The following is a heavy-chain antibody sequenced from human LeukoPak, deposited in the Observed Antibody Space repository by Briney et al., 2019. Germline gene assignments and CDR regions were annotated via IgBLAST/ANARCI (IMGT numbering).Heavy chain of an antibody. Sequence: PGGSLRLSCAASGFTFSSYGMNWVRQAPGKGLEWVSSISSSSSYIYYADSVKGRFTISRDNAKNSLYLQMNSLRAEDTAVYYCARGATPSLMLYYMDVWGKGTTVTVSS. D-gene: IGHD1-26*01. CDR3: ARGATPSLMLYYMDV. CDR2: ISSSSSYI. V-gene: IGHV3-21*01. CDR1: GFTFSSYG. J-gene: IGHJ6*03.